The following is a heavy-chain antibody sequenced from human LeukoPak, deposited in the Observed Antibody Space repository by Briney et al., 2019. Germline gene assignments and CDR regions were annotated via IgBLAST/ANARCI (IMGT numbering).Heavy chain of an antibody. D-gene: IGHD2-2*01. V-gene: IGHV3-23*01. CDR3: ARDGRLGYCSSTSCYPGNWFDP. J-gene: IGHJ5*02. CDR1: GFTFSSYA. Sequence: GGSLRLSCAASGFTFSSYAMSWVRQAPGKGLEWVSAISGSGGSTYYADSVKGRFTISRDNSKNTLYLQMNSLRAEDTAVYYCARDGRLGYCSSTSCYPGNWFDPWGQGTLVTVSS. CDR2: ISGSGGST.